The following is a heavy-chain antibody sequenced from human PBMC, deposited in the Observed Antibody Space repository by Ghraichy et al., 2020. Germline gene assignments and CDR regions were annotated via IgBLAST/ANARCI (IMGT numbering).Heavy chain of an antibody. J-gene: IGHJ4*02. D-gene: IGHD3-22*01. CDR1: GLTVSSNY. CDR2: IYSGTST. Sequence: GSLNISCAASGLTVSSNYMSWVRQAPGKGLEWVSIIYSGTSTYYADSVKGRFTISRDNSKNTLYLQMNSLGAEDTAVYYCARALVFSYDSSGYKYYFDYWGQGTLVTVSS. V-gene: IGHV3-66*02. CDR3: ARALVFSYDSSGYKYYFDY.